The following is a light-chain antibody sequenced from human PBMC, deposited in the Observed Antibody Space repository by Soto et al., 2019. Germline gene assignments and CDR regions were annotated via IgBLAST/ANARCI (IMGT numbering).Light chain of an antibody. CDR1: QSISSTS. Sequence: EIVLTQSPGTLSLSPGERATLSCRASQSISSTSLAWYQQKPGQAPRLLIYGISSRATGIPDRFSGSGSGTDCTLTINRLEPEDFAVYFCQHDSNSLWTFGQGTKVEIK. CDR3: QHDSNSLWT. V-gene: IGKV3-20*01. J-gene: IGKJ1*01. CDR2: GIS.